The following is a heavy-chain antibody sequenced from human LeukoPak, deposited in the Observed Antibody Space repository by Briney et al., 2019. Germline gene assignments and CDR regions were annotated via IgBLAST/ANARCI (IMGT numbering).Heavy chain of an antibody. J-gene: IGHJ4*02. V-gene: IGHV4-59*01. CDR1: GGSIDSYY. Sequence: SETLSLTCTASGGSIDSYYWSWIRQPPGKGLEWIGYIYYTGSTEYHPSLKSRVTISLDTSKNQFSLKLTSVTAADTAVYYCARVYQSAEYYFDYWGQGNLVSVSS. CDR3: ARVYQSAEYYFDY. D-gene: IGHD2-2*01. CDR2: IYYTGST.